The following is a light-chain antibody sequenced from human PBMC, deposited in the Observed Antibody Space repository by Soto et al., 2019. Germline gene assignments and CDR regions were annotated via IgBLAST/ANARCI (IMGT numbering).Light chain of an antibody. Sequence: QSVLTQPRSVSGSPGLSVAISCTGTSSDVGAYHYVSWYQHHPGKAPKLMIYDINKRPSGVPDRFSGSKSGNTASLTISGLQAEDEADYYCCSYAGSYSVMFGGGTKVTVL. CDR2: DIN. CDR3: CSYAGSYSVM. CDR1: SSDVGAYHY. V-gene: IGLV2-11*01. J-gene: IGLJ3*02.